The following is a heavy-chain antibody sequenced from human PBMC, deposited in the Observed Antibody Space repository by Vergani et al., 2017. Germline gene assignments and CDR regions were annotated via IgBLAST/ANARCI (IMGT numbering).Heavy chain of an antibody. V-gene: IGHV1-3*01. J-gene: IGHJ4*02. D-gene: IGHD2-15*01. CDR2: INAGNGNT. CDR1: GYNFPSYA. Sequence: QVQLVQSGTEVKKPWASVKVSCKASGYNFPSYAMHWVRQAPGQRLEWMGWINAGNGNTRYSQKFQGRVTITRDTSASTAYMELSSLTSEDTAVYYCASASAYCGGGTCYFHDYWGKGTLVTVSS. CDR3: ASASAYCGGGTCYFHDY.